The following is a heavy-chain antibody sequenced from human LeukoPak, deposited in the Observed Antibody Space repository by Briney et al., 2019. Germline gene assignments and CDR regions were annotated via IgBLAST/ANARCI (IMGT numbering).Heavy chain of an antibody. J-gene: IGHJ4*02. D-gene: IGHD1-26*01. Sequence: ASVKVSCKASGYTFTGYYMHWVRQAPGQGLEWMGRINPNSGGTNYAQKFQGSVTMTRDTSISTAYMELSRLRSDDTAVYYCAKTSPIVGSPLDYWGQGTLVTVSS. CDR2: INPNSGGT. CDR3: AKTSPIVGSPLDY. V-gene: IGHV1-2*06. CDR1: GYTFTGYY.